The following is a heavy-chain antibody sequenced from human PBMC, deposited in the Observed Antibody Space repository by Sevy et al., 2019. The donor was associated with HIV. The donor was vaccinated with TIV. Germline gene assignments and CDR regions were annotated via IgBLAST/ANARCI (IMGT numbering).Heavy chain of an antibody. Sequence: GGSLRLSCAASGFTFSSYSMNWVRQAPGKGLEWVSYISSSSSTIYYADSVKDRFTISRDNAKNSLYLQMNSLRDEDTAVYYCALTKYYDSSGYYRPDAFDIWGQGTMVTVSS. J-gene: IGHJ3*02. D-gene: IGHD3-22*01. CDR2: ISSSSSTI. V-gene: IGHV3-48*02. CDR3: ALTKYYDSSGYYRPDAFDI. CDR1: GFTFSSYS.